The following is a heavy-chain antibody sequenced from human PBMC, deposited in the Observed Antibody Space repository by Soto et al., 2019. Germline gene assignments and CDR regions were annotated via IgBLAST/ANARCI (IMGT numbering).Heavy chain of an antibody. J-gene: IGHJ6*02. D-gene: IGHD3-10*01. CDR3: ARAVARGVKTIYYYYGMDV. CDR2: INPGNGNT. V-gene: IGHV1-3*01. Sequence: VQLVQSGAEVKKPGASVKVSCKASGYTFSNFAMHWVRQAPGQRLEWMGWINPGNGNTKYSQTFQGRVTITRDTSASTAYMELSSLRSEDTAVYYCARAVARGVKTIYYYYGMDVWGRGTTGTVAS. CDR1: GYTFSNFA.